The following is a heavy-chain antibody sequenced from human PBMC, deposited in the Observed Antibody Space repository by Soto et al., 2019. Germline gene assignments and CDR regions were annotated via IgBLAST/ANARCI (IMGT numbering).Heavy chain of an antibody. CDR3: ARESGDWPLNWFDP. V-gene: IGHV3-74*01. CDR2: ITSDGKSK. CDR1: SFNFSNHW. Sequence: GGSLRLSCAASSFNFSNHWMHWVRQRPAEGLVWVSRITSDGKSKAYAESVKGRFAISRDNAKNTLYLQMNGLTAEDTAVYYCARESGDWPLNWFDPWGQGTLVTVSS. D-gene: IGHD2-21*02. J-gene: IGHJ5*02.